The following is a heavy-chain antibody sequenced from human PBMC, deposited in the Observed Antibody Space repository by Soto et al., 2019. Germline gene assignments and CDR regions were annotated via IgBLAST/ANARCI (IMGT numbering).Heavy chain of an antibody. CDR1: GGSISDGAYY. D-gene: IGHD2-21*01. J-gene: IGHJ4*02. Sequence: QVHLQESGPGLVKPSQTLSLTCTVSGGSISDGAYYWSWIRQPPGKGLEWIGHIYDSGNTYNNPSLKSRLTISVDTSKNHFSLNLNSVTAADTAVYYCASGLSGDKVDQWGQGTLVTVSS. CDR2: IYDSGNT. V-gene: IGHV4-30-4*01. CDR3: ASGLSGDKVDQ.